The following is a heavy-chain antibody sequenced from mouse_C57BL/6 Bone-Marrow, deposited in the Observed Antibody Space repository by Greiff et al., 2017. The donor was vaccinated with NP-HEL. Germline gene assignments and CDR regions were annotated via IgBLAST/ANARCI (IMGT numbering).Heavy chain of an antibody. Sequence: VKLQQPGAELVKPGASVKLSCKASGYTFTSYWMQWVKQRPGQGLEWIGEIDPSDSYTNYNQKFKGKATLTVDTSSSTAYMQLSSLTSEDSAVYYCARTHYYGSSPDYWGQGTTLTVSS. D-gene: IGHD1-1*01. J-gene: IGHJ2*01. CDR3: ARTHYYGSSPDY. V-gene: IGHV1-50*01. CDR2: IDPSDSYT. CDR1: GYTFTSYW.